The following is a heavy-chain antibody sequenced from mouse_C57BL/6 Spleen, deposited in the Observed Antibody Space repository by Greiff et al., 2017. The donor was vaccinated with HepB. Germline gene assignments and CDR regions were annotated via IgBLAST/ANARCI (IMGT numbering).Heavy chain of an antibody. CDR2: ISNLAYSI. CDR1: GFTFSDYG. J-gene: IGHJ1*03. D-gene: IGHD1-1*01. V-gene: IGHV5-15*04. CDR3: AREGIEYYGSSYGGYFDV. Sequence: EVKLVESGGGLVQPGGSLKLSCAASGFTFSDYGMAWVRQAPRKGPEWVAFISNLAYSIYYADTVTGRFTISRENAKNTLYLEMSSLRSEDTAMYYCAREGIEYYGSSYGGYFDVWGTGTTVTVSS.